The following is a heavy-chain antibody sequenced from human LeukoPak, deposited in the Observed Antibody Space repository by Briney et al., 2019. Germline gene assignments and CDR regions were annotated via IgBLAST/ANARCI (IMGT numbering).Heavy chain of an antibody. Sequence: GGSLRLSCTASGFTFGDYSVSWVRQAPGKGLEWLGFIRSKTYGGTTEYAASVNGRFTISRGDSKSIAYLQMNSLKTDDTAVYYCARGTYSFDYWGQGTLVTVSS. CDR1: GFTFGDYS. CDR3: ARGTYSFDY. CDR2: IRSKTYGGTT. D-gene: IGHD1-1*01. J-gene: IGHJ4*02. V-gene: IGHV3-49*04.